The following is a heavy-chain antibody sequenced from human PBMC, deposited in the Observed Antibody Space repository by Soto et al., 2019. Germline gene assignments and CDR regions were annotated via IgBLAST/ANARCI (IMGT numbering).Heavy chain of an antibody. V-gene: IGHV1-8*01. Sequence: ASVKVSCKASGYTFTSYDIYWVRQATGQGLEWMGWMNPNTGNSGYAQKFQGRVTMTSDTSISTAHMELSSLRSEDTAVYYCARRAETNGWNGFGADKYYFDFWGQGALVTVSS. D-gene: IGHD1-1*01. CDR2: MNPNTGNS. CDR1: GYTFTSYD. CDR3: ARRAETNGWNGFGADKYYFDF. J-gene: IGHJ4*02.